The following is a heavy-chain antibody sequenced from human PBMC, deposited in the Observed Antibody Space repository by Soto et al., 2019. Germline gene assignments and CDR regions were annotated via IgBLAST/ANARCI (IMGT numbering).Heavy chain of an antibody. CDR2: IYYSGST. CDR1: GGSSSSYY. D-gene: IGHD2-2*01. J-gene: IGHJ4*02. Sequence: SETLSLTCTVSGGSSSSYYWSWIRQPPGKGLEWIGYIYYSGSTNYNPSLKSRVTISVDTSKNQFSLKLSSVTAADTAVYYCARHQEYCSSTSCYVWFDYWGQGTLVTVSS. V-gene: IGHV4-59*08. CDR3: ARHQEYCSSTSCYVWFDY.